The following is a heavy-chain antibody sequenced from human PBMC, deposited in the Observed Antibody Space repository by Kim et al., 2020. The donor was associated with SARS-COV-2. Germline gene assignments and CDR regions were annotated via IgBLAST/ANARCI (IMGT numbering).Heavy chain of an antibody. J-gene: IGHJ5*02. Sequence: SETLSLTCTVSGGSISSSSYYWGWIRQPPGKGLEWIGSIYYSGSTYYNPSLKSRVTISVDTSKNQFSLKLSSVTAADTAVYYCARQPLGYCSGGSCSVWWFDPWGQGTLVTVSS. CDR1: GGSISSSSYY. V-gene: IGHV4-39*01. D-gene: IGHD2-15*01. CDR2: IYYSGST. CDR3: ARQPLGYCSGGSCSVWWFDP.